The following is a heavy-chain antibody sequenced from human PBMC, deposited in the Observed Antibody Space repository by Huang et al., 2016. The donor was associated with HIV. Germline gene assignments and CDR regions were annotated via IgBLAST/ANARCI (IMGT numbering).Heavy chain of an antibody. D-gene: IGHD4-17*01. CDR2: ISSSSRTI. CDR1: GFTFSTYS. J-gene: IGHJ5*02. V-gene: IGHV3-48*01. Sequence: EVQLVESGGGLVQPGGSLRLSCAASGFTFSTYSMNWVRQAPGKGLEWVSYISSSSRTIYYPASVKGRFTISRDNAKNSLYLQMNSLRAEDTAVYYCVRDRPPHYGDYLGYWFDPWGQGTLVTVSS. CDR3: VRDRPPHYGDYLGYWFDP.